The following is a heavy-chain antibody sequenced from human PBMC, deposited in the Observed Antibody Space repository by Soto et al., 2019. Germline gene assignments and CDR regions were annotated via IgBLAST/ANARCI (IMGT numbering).Heavy chain of an antibody. CDR3: GSWDGSSSNY. D-gene: IGHD3-22*01. CDR2: TNPDGSDI. V-gene: IGHV3-7*05. J-gene: IGHJ4*02. CDR1: GFMFSSFW. Sequence: EVQLVEYGGGLVQPGGSLRLSCAASGFMFSSFWMSWVRQAPGKGLEWAAHTNPDGSDIYYVDSVKGRFAMSRDNAQNALYLQMNSLRAEDTAVYYCGSWDGSSSNYWGQGTLVTVSS.